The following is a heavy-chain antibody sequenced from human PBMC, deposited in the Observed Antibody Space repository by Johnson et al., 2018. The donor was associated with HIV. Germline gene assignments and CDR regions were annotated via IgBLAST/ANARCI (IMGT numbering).Heavy chain of an antibody. Sequence: QVQLVESGGGLVQPGRSLRLSCAASGFTFDDYAMHWVRQAPGKGLEWVAVISYDGSNKYYADSVKGRFTLSRDNAKNSLFLQMNSLRVEETAVYYCARAGAVGFDAFDIWGQGTMVTVSS. D-gene: IGHD6-19*01. CDR2: ISYDGSNK. J-gene: IGHJ3*02. V-gene: IGHV3-30-3*01. CDR3: ARAGAVGFDAFDI. CDR1: GFTFDDYA.